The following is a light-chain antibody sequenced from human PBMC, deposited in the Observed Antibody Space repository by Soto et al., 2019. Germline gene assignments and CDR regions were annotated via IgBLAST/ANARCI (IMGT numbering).Light chain of an antibody. CDR1: TSDVGGYNY. J-gene: IGLJ1*01. CDR3: CSYAGTYIFDL. V-gene: IGLV2-11*01. CDR2: DVS. Sequence: QSALTQPRSVSGSPGQSVTISCTGTTSDVGGYNYVSWYQQHPGKAPKLLIYDVSKRPSGVPDRFSGSKSGNAASLTISGLQAEDEADYYCCSYAGTYIFDLYGTGTKLTVL.